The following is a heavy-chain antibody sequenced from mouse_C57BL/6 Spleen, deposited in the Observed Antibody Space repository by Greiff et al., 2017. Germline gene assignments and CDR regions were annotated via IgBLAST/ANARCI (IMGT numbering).Heavy chain of an antibody. CDR3: AKSYYDYDEAWFAY. V-gene: IGHV2-5*01. CDR2: LWRGGST. D-gene: IGHD2-4*01. J-gene: IGHJ3*01. Sequence: QVQLKESGPGLVQPSQSLSITCTVSGFSLTSYGVHWVRQSPGKGLEWLGVLWRGGSTDYNAAFMSRLSITKDNSKSQVFFKMNSLQADDTAIYYCAKSYYDYDEAWFAYWGQGTLVTVSA. CDR1: GFSLTSYG.